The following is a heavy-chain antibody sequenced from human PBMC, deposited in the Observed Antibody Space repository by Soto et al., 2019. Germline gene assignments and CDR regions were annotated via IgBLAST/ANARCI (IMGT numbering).Heavy chain of an antibody. CDR2: IYYSGST. CDR3: ARQRTSVVTRAYFDV. J-gene: IGHJ4*02. CDR1: CDSISSRSYY. V-gene: IGHV4-39*01. Sequence: PSETLSLTCTVTCDSISSRSYYWGWIRQPPGKGLEWIGSIYYSGSTYNNPSLRSRVSMSIDTPKDQFSLKLKSVTAADTALYFCARQRTSVVTRAYFDVWGPGSLVTVS. D-gene: IGHD2-21*02.